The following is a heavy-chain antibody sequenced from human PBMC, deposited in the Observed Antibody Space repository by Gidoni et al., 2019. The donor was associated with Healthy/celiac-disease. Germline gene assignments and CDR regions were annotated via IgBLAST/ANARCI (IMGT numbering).Heavy chain of an antibody. CDR2: ISWNSGSI. J-gene: IGHJ4*02. CDR3: AKDINEWDSSSWYGLDY. Sequence: EVQLVESGGGLVQPGRSLRLSCAASGFTFDDYAMHWVRQAPGKGLEWVSGISWNSGSIGYADSVKGRFTISRDNAKNSLYLQMNSLRAEDTALYYCAKDINEWDSSSWYGLDYWGQGTLVTVSS. V-gene: IGHV3-9*01. CDR1: GFTFDDYA. D-gene: IGHD6-13*01.